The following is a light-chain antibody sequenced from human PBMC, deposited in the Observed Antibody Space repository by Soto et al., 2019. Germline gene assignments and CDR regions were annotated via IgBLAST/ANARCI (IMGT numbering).Light chain of an antibody. CDR1: HGIGTA. CDR2: GAS. CDR3: QHYNDWTLT. J-gene: IGKJ4*01. Sequence: EIVMTQSPATLSVSPGEGATLSCRASHGIGTALAWYQQKPGQTPRLLMYGASIRATGVPARFSGSASGTEFTLTITSQQSEDFAVYYCQHYNDWTLTLGGGTKVESK. V-gene: IGKV3-15*01.